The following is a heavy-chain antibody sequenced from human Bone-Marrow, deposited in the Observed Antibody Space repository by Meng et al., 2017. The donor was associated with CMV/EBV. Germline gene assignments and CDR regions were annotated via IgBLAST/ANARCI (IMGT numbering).Heavy chain of an antibody. D-gene: IGHD6-6*01. CDR1: GFTFSSYA. Sequence: LALTCAASGFTFSSYAMHWVRQAPGKGLEWVAVISYDGSNKYYADSVKGRFTISRDNSKNTLYLQMNSLRAEDTAVYYCAKDRHSSSNYYYYGMDVWGQGTTVTVSS. J-gene: IGHJ6*02. V-gene: IGHV3-30-3*01. CDR3: AKDRHSSSNYYYYGMDV. CDR2: ISYDGSNK.